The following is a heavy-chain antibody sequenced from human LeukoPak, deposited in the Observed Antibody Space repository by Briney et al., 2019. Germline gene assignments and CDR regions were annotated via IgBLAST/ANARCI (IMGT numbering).Heavy chain of an antibody. CDR3: AREVGGSYYFDY. V-gene: IGHV1-8*01. J-gene: IGHJ4*02. CDR1: GYTFTSYD. CDR2: MNPNTGNT. Sequence: ASVKVSCKASGYTFTSYDITWVRQAYGQGLEWMGWMNPNTGNTGYAQKFQGRVTMTRSTSLSTAYMELSSLRSEDTAVYYCAREVGGSYYFDYWGQGTLVTVSS. D-gene: IGHD1-26*01.